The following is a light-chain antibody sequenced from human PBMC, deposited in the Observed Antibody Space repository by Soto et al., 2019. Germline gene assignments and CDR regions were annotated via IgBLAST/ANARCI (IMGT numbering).Light chain of an antibody. CDR3: QHYAMSPPFT. CDR1: QSVSSSY. Sequence: EIVLTQSPGTLSLSPGERATLSCRASQSVSSSYLGWYQQKPGQAPRLLIYGASSRATGVPDRFSGSGSGTDFTLTISRLEPEDFAVYYCQHYAMSPPFTFGPGTKVDIK. V-gene: IGKV3-20*01. J-gene: IGKJ3*01. CDR2: GAS.